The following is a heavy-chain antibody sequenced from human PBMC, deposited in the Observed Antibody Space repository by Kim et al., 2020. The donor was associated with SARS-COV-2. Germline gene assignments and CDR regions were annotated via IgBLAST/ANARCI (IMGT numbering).Heavy chain of an antibody. CDR2: IYYSGST. Sequence: SETLSLTCTVSGGSISSSSYYWGWIRQPPGKGLEWIGSIYYSGSTYYNPSLKSRVTISVDTSKNQFSLKLSSVTAADTAVYYCARLKWELKPPIDYWGQG. CDR1: GGSISSSSYY. CDR3: ARLKWELKPPIDY. J-gene: IGHJ4*02. D-gene: IGHD1-26*01. V-gene: IGHV4-39*01.